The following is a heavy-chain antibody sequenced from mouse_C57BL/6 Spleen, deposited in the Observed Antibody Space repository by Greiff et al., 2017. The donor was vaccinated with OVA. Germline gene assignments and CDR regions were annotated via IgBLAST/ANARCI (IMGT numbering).Heavy chain of an antibody. CDR1: GYTFTSYG. Sequence: QVQLQQSGAELARPGASVKLSCKASGYTFTSYGISWVKQRTGQGLEWIGEIYPRSGNTYYNEKVKGKATLTADKSSSTAYMELRSLTSEDSAVYFCAKIYYGNYWYCDVWGTGTTVTVSS. CDR3: AKIYYGNYWYCDV. V-gene: IGHV1-81*01. CDR2: IYPRSGNT. D-gene: IGHD2-1*01. J-gene: IGHJ1*03.